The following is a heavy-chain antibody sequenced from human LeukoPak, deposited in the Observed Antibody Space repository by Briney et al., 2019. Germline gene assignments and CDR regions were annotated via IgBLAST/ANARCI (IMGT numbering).Heavy chain of an antibody. V-gene: IGHV3-7*01. J-gene: IGHJ3*02. CDR3: ARDLDAYVVVMGYDAFDI. D-gene: IGHD2-21*01. Sequence: PGGSLRLSCAAPGFTFSSYWMTWVRQAPGKGLEWVANIKQDGSEKYYVDSVKGRFTISRDNAKNSLDLQMNSLRAEDTAVYYCARDLDAYVVVMGYDAFDIWGQGTMVTVSS. CDR2: IKQDGSEK. CDR1: GFTFSSYW.